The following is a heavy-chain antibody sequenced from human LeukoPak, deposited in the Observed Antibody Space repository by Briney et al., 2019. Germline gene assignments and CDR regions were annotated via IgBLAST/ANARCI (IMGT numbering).Heavy chain of an antibody. D-gene: IGHD6-6*01. CDR2: INPSGGST. V-gene: IGHV1-46*01. CDR1: GYTFTSYY. J-gene: IGHJ5*02. CDR3: ARDGIAAQNWFDP. Sequence: GASVKVSCKASGYTFTSYYMHWVRQAPGQGLEWMGIINPSGGSTSYAQKFQGRVTMTRDMSTSTVYMELSSLRSEDTAVYYWARDGIAAQNWFDPWGQGTLVTVSS.